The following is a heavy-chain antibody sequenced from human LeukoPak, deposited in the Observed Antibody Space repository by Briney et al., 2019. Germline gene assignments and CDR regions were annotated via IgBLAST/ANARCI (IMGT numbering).Heavy chain of an antibody. V-gene: IGHV4-39*01. CDR3: ARHRRDGYISNAFDI. Sequence: SETLSLTSTVSGGSIRSSSYYWGWIRQPPGKGLEWIWSIYYSGSTYYNPSLKSRVTVSVDTSKNQFSLKLSSVTAADTAVYYCARHRRDGYISNAFDIWGQGTMVTVSS. J-gene: IGHJ3*02. CDR2: IYYSGST. D-gene: IGHD5-24*01. CDR1: GGSIRSSSYY.